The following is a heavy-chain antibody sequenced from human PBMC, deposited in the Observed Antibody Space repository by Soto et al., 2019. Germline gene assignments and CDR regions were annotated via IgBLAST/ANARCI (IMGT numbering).Heavy chain of an antibody. D-gene: IGHD6-19*01. CDR1: GGTFSNYA. Sequence: QVQLVQSGAEVKKPGSSVKVSCKVSGGTFSNYAIDWVRLAPGHGLEWMGGIVPIFGTTYYTQKFQGRATFIADDSTTTSYLERSSLRSEDTAIYYCARVEAVAGLYNYHGLDVWGQGTAVTVSS. CDR3: ARVEAVAGLYNYHGLDV. J-gene: IGHJ6*02. CDR2: IVPIFGTT. V-gene: IGHV1-69*12.